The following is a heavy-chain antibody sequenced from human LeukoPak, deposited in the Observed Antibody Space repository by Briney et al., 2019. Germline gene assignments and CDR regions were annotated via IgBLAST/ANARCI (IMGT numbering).Heavy chain of an antibody. Sequence: GGSLRLSCAASGFSLRDYSMDWVRQAPGKGLEWVAVIWYDGSKKYYADSVKGRFTISRDDSKNTLYLQMNSLRAEDTAIYYCARDPGTLATYFDYWGPGTLVTVSS. CDR3: ARDPGTLATYFDY. J-gene: IGHJ4*02. V-gene: IGHV3-33*08. CDR2: IWYDGSKK. CDR1: GFSLRDYS. D-gene: IGHD6-13*01.